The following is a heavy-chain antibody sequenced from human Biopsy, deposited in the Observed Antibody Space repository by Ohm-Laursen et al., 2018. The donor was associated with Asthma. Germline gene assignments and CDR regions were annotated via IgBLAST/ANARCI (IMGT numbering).Heavy chain of an antibody. V-gene: IGHV3-30*18. D-gene: IGHD3-3*01. J-gene: IGHJ4*02. CDR3: AKRRGYSDLTDFDH. CDR1: GFSFSSYG. CDR2: ISFDGTNK. Sequence: SLRLSCAASGFSFSSYGMHWVRQTPGKGLEWVAVISFDGTNKYYADSVKGRFTISRDNSKSTLYLQMNRLRTDDTAVYYCAKRRGYSDLTDFDHWGQGTLVTVSS.